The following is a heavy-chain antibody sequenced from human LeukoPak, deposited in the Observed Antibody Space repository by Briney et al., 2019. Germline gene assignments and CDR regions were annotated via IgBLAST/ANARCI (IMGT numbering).Heavy chain of an antibody. J-gene: IGHJ4*02. D-gene: IGHD2-15*01. CDR3: AKTLRPYCSGGSCTYFPPGDY. V-gene: IGHV3-30*18. CDR1: GFTFSSYV. CDR2: ISYDGSNK. Sequence: PGGSLRLSCAASGFTFSSYVMHWVRQAPGKGLEWVAVISYDGSNKYYADSVKGRFTISRDNSKNTLYLQMNSLRAEDTALYYCAKTLRPYCSGGSCTYFPPGDYWGQGTLVTVSS.